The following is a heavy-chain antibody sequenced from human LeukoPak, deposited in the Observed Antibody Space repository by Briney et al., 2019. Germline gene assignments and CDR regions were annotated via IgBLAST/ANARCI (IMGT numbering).Heavy chain of an antibody. V-gene: IGHV1-2*02. CDR2: INPNSGGT. Sequence: ASVKVSCKASGYTFTGYYMHWVRQAPGQGLEWMGWINPNSGGTNYAPKFQGRVTMTRDTSISTAYMELSRLRSDDTAVYYCAREYSPFGFDPWGQGTLVTVSS. CDR3: AREYSPFGFDP. D-gene: IGHD2-21*01. CDR1: GYTFTGYY. J-gene: IGHJ5*02.